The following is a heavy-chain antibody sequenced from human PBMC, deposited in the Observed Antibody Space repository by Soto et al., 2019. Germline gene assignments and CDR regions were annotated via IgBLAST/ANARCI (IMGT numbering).Heavy chain of an antibody. Sequence: QVQLVESGGGVVQPGTSLRLSCAASGFLFRNYAMHWVRQSPAKGLEWLAVISFDGANIFYAGAAKGRFTISRDNSKQTVYLQLDSLRPEDTGVYLCARDPYGGYIFDSWGQGTQVTLSS. CDR1: GFLFRNYA. CDR3: ARDPYGGYIFDS. J-gene: IGHJ4*02. CDR2: ISFDGANI. V-gene: IGHV3-30-3*01. D-gene: IGHD5-12*01.